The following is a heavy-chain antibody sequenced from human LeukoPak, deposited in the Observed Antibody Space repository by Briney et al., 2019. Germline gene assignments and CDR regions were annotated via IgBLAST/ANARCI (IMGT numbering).Heavy chain of an antibody. CDR1: GFTVSSNY. V-gene: IGHV3-66*01. CDR3: AKYNAGTYVTD. D-gene: IGHD3-10*01. J-gene: IGHJ4*02. Sequence: GGSLTLSCAASGFTVSSNYMSWVRQAPGKGLEWVSVIYTGGSTYYADSVKGRFTISRDSSKNTLYLQMNSLRAEDTAVYYCAKYNAGTYVTDWGQGTLVTVSS. CDR2: IYTGGST.